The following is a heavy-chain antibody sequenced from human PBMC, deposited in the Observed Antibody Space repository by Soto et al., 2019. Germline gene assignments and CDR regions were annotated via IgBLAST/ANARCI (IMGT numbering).Heavy chain of an antibody. CDR3: ARRGVSMVRPYYYGMDV. CDR2: IYPGDSDT. J-gene: IGHJ6*02. V-gene: IGHV5-51*01. CDR1: GYSFTSYW. Sequence: GESLKISCKGSGYSFTSYWIGWVRQMPGKGLEWMGIIYPGDSDTRYSPSFQGQVTISADKSISTAYLQWSSLKASDTAMYYCARRGVSMVRPYYYGMDVWGQGTTVTVPS. D-gene: IGHD5-18*01.